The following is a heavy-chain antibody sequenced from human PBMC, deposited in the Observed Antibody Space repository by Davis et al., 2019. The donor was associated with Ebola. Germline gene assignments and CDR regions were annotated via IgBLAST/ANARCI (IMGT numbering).Heavy chain of an antibody. D-gene: IGHD6-19*01. V-gene: IGHV4-34*01. Sequence: MPSETLSLTCAVYGGSFSDYYWSWIRQPPGKGLEWIGEINHSGSTNYNPSLKSRVTISVDTSKNQFSLKLSSVTAADTAAYYCARREVGGIAVFDYWGQGTLVTVSS. CDR1: GGSFSDYY. J-gene: IGHJ4*02. CDR2: INHSGST. CDR3: ARREVGGIAVFDY.